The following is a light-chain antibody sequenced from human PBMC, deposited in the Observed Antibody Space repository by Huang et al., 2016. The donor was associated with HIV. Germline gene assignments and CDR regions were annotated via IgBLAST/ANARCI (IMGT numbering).Light chain of an antibody. Sequence: IQMAQSPSSLSASVGDRVTITCLASQSITRSLKWYQRKPGKAPKFLIYHASTLQRGVPSRFSGSGSGTDFTLTITSLQPEDFATYFCQQSYSAPPTFGGGTKVEIK. CDR3: QQSYSAPPT. CDR2: HAS. J-gene: IGKJ4*01. V-gene: IGKV1-39*01. CDR1: QSITRS.